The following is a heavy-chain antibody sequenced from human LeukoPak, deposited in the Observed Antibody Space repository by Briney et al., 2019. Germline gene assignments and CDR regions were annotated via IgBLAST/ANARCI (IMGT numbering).Heavy chain of an antibody. CDR1: GYTYTSYG. CDR3: ARLWDYGGNSLDY. V-gene: IGHV1-18*01. D-gene: IGHD4-23*01. CDR2: ISGYNGNT. J-gene: IGHJ4*02. Sequence: RASVKVSCKASGYTYTSYGISWVRQAPGQGLEWMGWISGYNGNTNYAQKLQGRVTMTTDTSTSTAYMELRSLRSDDTAVYYCARLWDYGGNSLDYWGQGTLVTVSS.